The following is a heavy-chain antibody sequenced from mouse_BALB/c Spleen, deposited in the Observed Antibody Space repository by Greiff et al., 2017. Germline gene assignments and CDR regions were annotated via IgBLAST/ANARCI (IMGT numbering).Heavy chain of an antibody. CDR2: IYPGGGYT. V-gene: IGHV1-63*02. D-gene: IGHD1-2*01. J-gene: IGHJ4*01. CDR1: GYTFTNYW. Sequence: VQLQQSGAELVRPGTSVKISCKASGYTFTNYWLGWVKQRPGHGLEWIGDIYPGGGYTNYNEKFKGKATLTADTSSSTAYMQLSSLTSEDSAVYFCARWGTAKDYAMDYWGQGTSVTVSS. CDR3: ARWGTAKDYAMDY.